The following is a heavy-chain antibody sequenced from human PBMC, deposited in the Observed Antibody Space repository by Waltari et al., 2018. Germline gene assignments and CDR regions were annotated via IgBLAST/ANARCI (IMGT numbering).Heavy chain of an antibody. V-gene: IGHV1-2*02. Sequence: QVQLVQSGAEVKKPGASVKVSCKASGYTFTGYFIHWVRQAPGQGLEWMGWINPNSGGTNYAQGFQGRVTMTSDPSISTAYMELSRLSSDDTAVYYCARSSITGMADYWGQGPLVTVSS. CDR1: GYTFTGYF. J-gene: IGHJ4*02. CDR3: ARSSITGMADY. CDR2: INPNSGGT. D-gene: IGHD1-20*01.